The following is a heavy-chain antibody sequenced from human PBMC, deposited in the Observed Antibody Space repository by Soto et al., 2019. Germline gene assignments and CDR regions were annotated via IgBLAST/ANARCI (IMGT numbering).Heavy chain of an antibody. CDR2: IRSKAYGGTT. CDR3: SRGEGATPFDY. J-gene: IGHJ4*02. D-gene: IGHD1-26*01. V-gene: IGHV3-49*05. CDR1: GFTFGDYA. Sequence: EVQLVESGGGLVKPGRSLRLSCTASGFTFGDYAMSWFRQAPGKGLEWVGFIRSKAYGGTTEYAASVKGRFTISRDDSKSIAYLQMNSLKTEDTAVYYCSRGEGATPFDYWGQGTLVTVSS.